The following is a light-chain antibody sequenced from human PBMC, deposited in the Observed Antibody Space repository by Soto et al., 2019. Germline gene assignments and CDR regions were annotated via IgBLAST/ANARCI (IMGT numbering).Light chain of an antibody. CDR2: GAS. Sequence: EIVLTQSPGTLSLSPGARATLSCRASQSVSSSYLAWYQQKPGQPPRLLISGASTRATGIPARFSGSGSGTEFTLTISSLQSEDFAVYYCQQYNNWPPMFGQGTKVDIK. CDR1: QSVSSSY. CDR3: QQYNNWPPM. J-gene: IGKJ1*01. V-gene: IGKV3-15*01.